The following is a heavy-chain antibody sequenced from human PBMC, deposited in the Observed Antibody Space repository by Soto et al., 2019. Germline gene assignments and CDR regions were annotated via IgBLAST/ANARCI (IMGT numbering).Heavy chain of an antibody. CDR1: GFTFSTYY. CDR3: ARDKSAGGYVIFDS. Sequence: ASVKVSCKASGFTFSTYYIHWVRQAPGQGLEWVGIINPNGGATTNAQKFQGRVTMTRDTSTSTVYMEMSSLRAEDTAMYYCARDKSAGGYVIFDSWGQGTLVTVSS. D-gene: IGHD5-12*01. CDR2: INPNGGAT. J-gene: IGHJ4*02. V-gene: IGHV1-46*01.